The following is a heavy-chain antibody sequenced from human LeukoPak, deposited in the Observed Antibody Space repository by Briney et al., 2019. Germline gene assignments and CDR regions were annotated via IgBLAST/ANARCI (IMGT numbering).Heavy chain of an antibody. CDR3: ARPPTVTPFSAEYFQH. D-gene: IGHD4-17*01. CDR1: GFTFSSCG. Sequence: GRSLRLSCAASGFTFSSCGMHWVRQAPGKGLEWVAVIWSDGSTKYYADSVNGRFTISRDNSKNTLYLQMNSLRPEDTAVYYCARPPTVTPFSAEYFQHWGQGTLVTVSS. V-gene: IGHV3-33*01. CDR2: IWSDGSTK. J-gene: IGHJ1*01.